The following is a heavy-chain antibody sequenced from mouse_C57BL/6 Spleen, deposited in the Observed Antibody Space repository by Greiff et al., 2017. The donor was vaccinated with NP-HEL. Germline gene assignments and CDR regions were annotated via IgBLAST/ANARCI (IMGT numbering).Heavy chain of an antibody. CDR3: TRGSLGTVDLYYFDY. J-gene: IGHJ2*01. D-gene: IGHD1-1*01. CDR1: GYTFTSYW. Sequence: VHVKQSGTVLARPGASVKMSCKTSGYTFTSYWMHWVKQRPGQGLEWIGAIYPGNSDTSYNQKFKGKAKLTAVTSASTAYMELSSLTNEDSAVYYCTRGSLGTVDLYYFDYWGQGTTLTVSS. V-gene: IGHV1-5*01. CDR2: IYPGNSDT.